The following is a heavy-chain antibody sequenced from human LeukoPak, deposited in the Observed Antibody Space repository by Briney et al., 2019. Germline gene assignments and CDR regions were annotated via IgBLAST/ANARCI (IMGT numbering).Heavy chain of an antibody. CDR3: ARASIVVPAAIFRLDY. J-gene: IGHJ4*02. V-gene: IGHV1-46*01. D-gene: IGHD2-2*01. CDR1: GYTFTSYY. CDR2: INPSGGST. Sequence: ASVKVSCKASGYTFTSYYMHWVRQAPGQGLEWMGIINPSGGSTSYAQKFQGRATMTRDTSTSTVYMELSSLRSEDTAVYYCARASIVVPAAIFRLDYWGQGTLVTVSS.